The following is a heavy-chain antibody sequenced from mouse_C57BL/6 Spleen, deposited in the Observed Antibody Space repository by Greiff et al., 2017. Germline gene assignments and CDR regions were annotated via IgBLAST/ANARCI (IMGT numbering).Heavy chain of an antibody. Sequence: VQLQQPGAELVRPGSSVKLSCKASGYTFTSYWMHWVKQRPIQGLEWIGNIDPSDSETHYNQKFKDKATLTVDNSSSTAYMQLSSLTSEDSAVYYCARPAYYYGSTPWVAYWGQGTLVTVSA. CDR1: GYTFTSYW. J-gene: IGHJ3*01. D-gene: IGHD1-1*01. CDR3: ARPAYYYGSTPWVAY. V-gene: IGHV1-52*01. CDR2: IDPSDSET.